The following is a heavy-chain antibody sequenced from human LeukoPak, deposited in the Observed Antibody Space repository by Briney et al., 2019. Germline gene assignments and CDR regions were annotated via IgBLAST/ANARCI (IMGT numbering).Heavy chain of an antibody. CDR3: GRLCYDFWGGDYYYYMDV. J-gene: IGHJ6*03. CDR1: GGSIRSTSYY. V-gene: IGHV4-39*01. CDR2: IYYSGST. D-gene: IGHD3-3*01. Sequence: KSSETLSLTCTVSGGSIRSTSYYWGRIRQPPGKGLEWIGSIYYSGSTYYNPSLKSRVTISVDTSKNQFSLKLSSVTAADTAVYYCGRLCYDFWGGDYYYYMDVWGKGTTVTVSS.